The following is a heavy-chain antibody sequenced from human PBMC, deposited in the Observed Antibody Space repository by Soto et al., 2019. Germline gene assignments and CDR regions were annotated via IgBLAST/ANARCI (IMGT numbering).Heavy chain of an antibody. V-gene: IGHV1-18*01. CDR1: GYTFTSYG. D-gene: IGHD5-12*01. J-gene: IGHJ6*02. CDR2: ISAYNGNT. Sequence: ASVKVSCKASGYTFTSYGISWVRPAPGQGLEWMGWISAYNGNTNYAQKLQGRVTMTTDTSTSTAYMELRSLRSDDTAVYYCARDEWLRFDYYGMDVWGQGTTVTVSS. CDR3: ARDEWLRFDYYGMDV.